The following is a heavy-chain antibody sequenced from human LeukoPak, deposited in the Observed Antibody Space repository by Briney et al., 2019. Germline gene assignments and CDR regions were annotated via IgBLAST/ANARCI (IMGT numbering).Heavy chain of an antibody. CDR3: ARAYYESGAYRHAVYFDY. D-gene: IGHD3-22*01. CDR2: INPSDDST. J-gene: IGHJ4*02. V-gene: IGHV1-46*01. CDR1: GDTFSGYY. Sequence: GASVKVSCKAFGDTFSGYYIHWVRLAPGQGLEWMGIINPSDDSTRYAQKFQGRVTMTKDTSTNTVYMHLSSLSSDDTAVYYCARAYYESGAYRHAVYFDYWGQGTLVTVSS.